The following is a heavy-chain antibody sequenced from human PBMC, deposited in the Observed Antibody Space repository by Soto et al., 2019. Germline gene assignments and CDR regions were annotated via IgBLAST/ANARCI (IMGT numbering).Heavy chain of an antibody. Sequence: PGGSLRLSCAASGFTFSSYAMHWVRQAPGKGLEWVSTINGGGGSTYYADSVKGRFTISRDNSKRTLYLLMNSLRAEDTAVYYCAKGHLLEWFFSLDVWGQGTTVTVSS. CDR3: AKGHLLEWFFSLDV. CDR1: GFTFSSYA. J-gene: IGHJ6*02. D-gene: IGHD3-3*01. V-gene: IGHV3-23*01. CDR2: INGGGGST.